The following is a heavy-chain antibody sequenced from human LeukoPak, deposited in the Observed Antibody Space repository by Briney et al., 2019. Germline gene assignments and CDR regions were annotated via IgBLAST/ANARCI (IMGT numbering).Heavy chain of an antibody. CDR2: IFYSGNA. CDR1: GGSISSRTCY. D-gene: IGHD2-15*01. V-gene: IGHV4-39*01. J-gene: IGHJ4*02. Sequence: SETLSLTCTVSGGSISSRTCYWGWIRQPPGKGLEWIGSIFYSGNAYYNPSLKSRVTISVDTSKNEFSLMLSSLTAADTAVYFCARQPLGYCSGVSCPSIDYWGQGTLVTVSS. CDR3: ARQPLGYCSGVSCPSIDY.